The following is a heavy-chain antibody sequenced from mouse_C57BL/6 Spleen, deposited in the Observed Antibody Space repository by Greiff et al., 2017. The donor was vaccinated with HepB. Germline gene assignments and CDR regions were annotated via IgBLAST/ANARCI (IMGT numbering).Heavy chain of an antibody. D-gene: IGHD1-1*01. CDR3: TRPFITTVGPFDY. CDR2: IDPETGGT. Sequence: VQLQQSGAELVRPGASVTLSCKASGYTFTDYEMHWVKQTPVHGLEWIGAIDPETGGTAYNQKFKGKAILTADKSSSTAYMELRSLTSEDSAVYYCTRPFITTVGPFDYWGQGTTLTVSS. J-gene: IGHJ2*01. CDR1: GYTFTDYE. V-gene: IGHV1-15*01.